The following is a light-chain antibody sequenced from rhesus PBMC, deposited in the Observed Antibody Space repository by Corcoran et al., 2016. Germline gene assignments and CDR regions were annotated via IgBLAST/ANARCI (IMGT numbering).Light chain of an antibody. CDR3: NSYASSSPFI. J-gene: IGLJ1*01. Sequence: QTAPTQSPSVSGFPGQSVTISCTGTSRDIGGYNRVSWYQQHPGKAPKLMIYEVSKRPSGVSDRFSGSKSGHTASLTISGLQAEDEADYYCNSYASSSPFIFGAGTRLTVL. CDR1: SRDIGGYNR. V-gene: IGLV2-13*03. CDR2: EVS.